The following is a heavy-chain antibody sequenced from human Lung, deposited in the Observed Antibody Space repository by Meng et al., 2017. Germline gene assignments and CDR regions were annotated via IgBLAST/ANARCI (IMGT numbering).Heavy chain of an antibody. D-gene: IGHD6-13*01. V-gene: IGHV1-2*06. CDR2: INPKSGDT. CDR1: GYTFPDYW. J-gene: IGHJ4*02. Sequence: VQVGQAGARVKKPGASVKVSCKASGYTFPDYWLHWVRRAPGQGLEWMGRINPKSGDTHYAQRFQGRVTMTGDTSISTAYMELSGLRSDDTAMYYCARDEDISAAGKLFGDYWGQGTLVTVPS. CDR3: ARDEDISAAGKLFGDY.